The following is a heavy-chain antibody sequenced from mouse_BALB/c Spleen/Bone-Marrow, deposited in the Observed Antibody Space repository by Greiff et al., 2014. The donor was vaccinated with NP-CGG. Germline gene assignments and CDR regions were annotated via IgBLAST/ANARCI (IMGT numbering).Heavy chain of an antibody. CDR2: IDPANGNT. D-gene: IGHD2-3*01. CDR3: ARGLLQYYYAMDY. CDR1: GFNIKDTY. V-gene: IGHV14-3*02. Sequence: EVQLQQSGAELVKPGASVKLSCTASGFNIKDTYMHWVKQRPEQGLEWIGRIDPANGNTKYDPKFQGKATITADTSSNTAYLQLSSLTSEDTGVYYCARGLLQYYYAMDYWGRGTSVTVSS. J-gene: IGHJ4*01.